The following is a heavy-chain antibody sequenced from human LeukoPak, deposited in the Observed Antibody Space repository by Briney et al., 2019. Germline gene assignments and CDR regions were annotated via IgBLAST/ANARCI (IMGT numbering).Heavy chain of an antibody. CDR1: GFTFSSYE. CDR2: ISSSGSTI. Sequence: GGSLRLSCAASGFTFSSYEMNWVRQAPGKGLEWVSYISSSGSTIYYADSVKGRFTISRDNAKNSLYLQMNSLRAEDTAGYYCSGDTTPCDYWGQGTLVTVSS. V-gene: IGHV3-48*03. J-gene: IGHJ4*02. CDR3: SGDTTPCDY. D-gene: IGHD1-26*01.